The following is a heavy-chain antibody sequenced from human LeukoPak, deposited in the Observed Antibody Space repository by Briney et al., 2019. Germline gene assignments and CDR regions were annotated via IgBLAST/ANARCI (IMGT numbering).Heavy chain of an antibody. D-gene: IGHD1-26*01. CDR2: IYYSGST. J-gene: IGHJ4*02. CDR3: ARDTGGGLLRPYFFDY. V-gene: IGHV4-38-2*02. CDR1: GYSISTGYY. Sequence: PSETLSLTCTVSGYSISTGYYWDWIRQPPGKGLEWIGSIYYSGSTYYNPSLKSRVTISVDTSKNQFSLKLSSVTAADTAVYYCARDTGGGLLRPYFFDYWGQGTLVTVSS.